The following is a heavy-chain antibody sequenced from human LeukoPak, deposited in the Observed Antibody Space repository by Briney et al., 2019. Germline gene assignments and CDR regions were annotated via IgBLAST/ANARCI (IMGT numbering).Heavy chain of an antibody. Sequence: ASVKVSCKASGYTFTSYGISWVRQAPGQGLEWMGWISAYNGNTNYAQKLQGRVTMTTDTSTSTAYMELRSLRSDDTAVYYCARDLVPPNYYDSSGYYPNFEYWGQGTLVTVSS. J-gene: IGHJ4*02. D-gene: IGHD3-22*01. CDR1: GYTFTSYG. CDR2: ISAYNGNT. V-gene: IGHV1-18*01. CDR3: ARDLVPPNYYDSSGYYPNFEY.